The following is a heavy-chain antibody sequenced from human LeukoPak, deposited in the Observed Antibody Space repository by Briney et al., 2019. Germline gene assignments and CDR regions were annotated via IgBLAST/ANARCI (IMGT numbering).Heavy chain of an antibody. CDR2: IKQDGSEK. J-gene: IGHJ4*02. Sequence: GGSLRLSCAASGFTFSSYWMSWVRQAPGKGLEWVANIKQDGSEKYYVDSVRGRFTISRDNAKNSLYLQMDSLRAEDTAVYYCARIAAAGPFDYWGQGTLVTVSS. CDR3: ARIAAAGPFDY. V-gene: IGHV3-7*03. CDR1: GFTFSSYW. D-gene: IGHD6-13*01.